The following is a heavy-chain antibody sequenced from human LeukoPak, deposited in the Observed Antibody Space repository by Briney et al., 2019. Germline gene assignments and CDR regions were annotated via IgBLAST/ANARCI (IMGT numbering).Heavy chain of an antibody. D-gene: IGHD3-3*01. CDR1: GFTFGDYA. V-gene: IGHV4-59*08. J-gene: IGHJ4*02. Sequence: LRLSCTASGFTFGDYAMSWVRQAPGKGLEWIGYIYYNENTNYNPSLKSRATISVDTSKNQFSLKLNSLTAADTAVYFCARGGVNQWFFWGQGTLVTVSS. CDR2: IYYNENT. CDR3: ARGGVNQWFF.